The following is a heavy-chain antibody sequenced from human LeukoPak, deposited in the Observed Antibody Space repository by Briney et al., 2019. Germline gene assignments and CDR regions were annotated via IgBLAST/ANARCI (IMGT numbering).Heavy chain of an antibody. CDR1: GGSISSYY. D-gene: IGHD3-10*01. V-gene: IGHV4-59*01. J-gene: IGHJ4*02. CDR2: IYYSGST. CDR3: ASQGYYGSGSQLSSDY. Sequence: SETLSLTCTVSGGSISSYYWSWIRQPPGKGLEWIGYIYYSGSTNYNPSLKSRVTISVDTPKNQFSLKLSSVTAADTAVYYCASQGYYGSGSQLSSDYWGQGTLVTVSS.